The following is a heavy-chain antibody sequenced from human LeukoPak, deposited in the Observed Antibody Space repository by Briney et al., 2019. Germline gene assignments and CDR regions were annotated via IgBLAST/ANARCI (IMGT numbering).Heavy chain of an antibody. CDR1: GYTLTELC. D-gene: IGHD3-3*01. V-gene: IGHV1-24*01. J-gene: IGHJ4*02. CDR3: ATGRASYYDFWSGYSPFDY. CDR2: FDPEDGET. Sequence: ASVKVSCKVSGYTLTELCMHWVRQAPGKGLEWMGGFDPEDGETIYAQKFQGRVTMTEDTSTDTAYMELSSLRSEDTAVYYCATGRASYYDFWSGYSPFDYWGQGTLVTVSS.